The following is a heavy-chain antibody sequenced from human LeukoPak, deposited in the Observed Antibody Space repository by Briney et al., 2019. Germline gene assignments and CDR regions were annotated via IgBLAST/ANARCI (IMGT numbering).Heavy chain of an antibody. V-gene: IGHV1-69*05. J-gene: IGHJ3*02. CDR1: GGTFSSYA. D-gene: IGHD3-3*01. CDR3: ARDHYDFWSGYSAHPDGAFDI. Sequence: GSSVKGSCKASGGTFSSYAISWVRQAAGQGLEWMGRIIPIFGTANYAQKFQGRGTITTDESTSTAYMELSSLRSEDTAVYYCARDHYDFWSGYSAHPDGAFDIWGQGTMVTLSS. CDR2: IIPIFGTA.